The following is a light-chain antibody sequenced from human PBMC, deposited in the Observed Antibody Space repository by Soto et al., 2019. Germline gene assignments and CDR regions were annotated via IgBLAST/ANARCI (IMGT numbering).Light chain of an antibody. CDR1: SSDVAYYNY. CDR2: GVT. CDR3: NSYTSNNTYV. J-gene: IGLJ1*01. Sequence: QSALTQPASVSGSPGQSITISCTGTSSDVAYYNYVSWYQQHPDRAPKLLIYGVTNRPSGVSNRFSGSKSGNTASLTISGLQAEDEADYYCNSYTSNNTYVFGTGTKVTVL. V-gene: IGLV2-14*01.